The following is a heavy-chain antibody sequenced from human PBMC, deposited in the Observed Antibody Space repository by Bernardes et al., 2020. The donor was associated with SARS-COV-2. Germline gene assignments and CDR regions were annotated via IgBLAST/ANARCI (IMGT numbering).Heavy chain of an antibody. CDR1: GFTFSSYD. J-gene: IGHJ4*02. D-gene: IGHD6-19*01. CDR2: IGTAGDT. Sequence: GGSLRLSCAASGFTFSSYDMHWVRQATGKGLEWVSAIGTAGDTYYPGSVKGRFTISRENAKNSLYLQMNSLRGEDTAVYYCARRRAGGWDLDYWGQGTLVTVSS. V-gene: IGHV3-13*01. CDR3: ARRRAGGWDLDY.